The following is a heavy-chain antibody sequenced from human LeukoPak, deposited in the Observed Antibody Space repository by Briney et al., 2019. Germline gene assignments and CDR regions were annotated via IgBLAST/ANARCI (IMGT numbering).Heavy chain of an antibody. CDR1: GFTFSGYG. J-gene: IGHJ6*04. D-gene: IGHD2-15*01. Sequence: PGGSLRLSCAASGFTFSGYGMSWVRQAPGKGLEWVSVISGSGGSTYYADSVKGRFTISRDNSKNTLFLQMNSPRAEDTAVYYCVNIWGVVVPARFWGKGTTVTISS. V-gene: IGHV3-23*01. CDR3: VNIWGVVVPARF. CDR2: ISGSGGST.